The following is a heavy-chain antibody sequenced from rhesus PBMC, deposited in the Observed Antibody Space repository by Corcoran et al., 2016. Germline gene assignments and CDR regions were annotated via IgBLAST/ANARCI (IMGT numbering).Heavy chain of an antibody. CDR3: ASGSWEYCTGSGCYVPYYFDY. D-gene: IGHD2-21*01. V-gene: IGHV4-169*02. CDR2: IYGSGSST. J-gene: IGHJ4*01. Sequence: QLQLQESGPGLVKPSETLSVTCAVSGGSISSSYWSWIRQAPGKGLEWIGYIYGSGSSTNYNPALKSRVTLSVATSKNQLSLKLSSVTAAGTAVYYWASGSWEYCTGSGCYVPYYFDYWGQGVLVTVSS. CDR1: GGSISSSY.